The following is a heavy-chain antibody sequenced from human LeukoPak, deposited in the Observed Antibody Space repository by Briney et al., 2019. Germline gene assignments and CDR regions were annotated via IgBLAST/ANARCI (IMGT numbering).Heavy chain of an antibody. CDR3: AKDSSVLVAADDY. V-gene: IGHV3-23*01. Sequence: GGSLRLSCAASGFTFSSSAMSWVRQAPGKGLEWVSAISNNGGYTYYADSVQGRFTISRDNSKSTLCLQMNSLRAEDTAVYYCAKDSSVLVAADDYWGQGTLVTVSS. CDR1: GFTFSSSA. CDR2: ISNNGGYT. J-gene: IGHJ4*02. D-gene: IGHD2-8*02.